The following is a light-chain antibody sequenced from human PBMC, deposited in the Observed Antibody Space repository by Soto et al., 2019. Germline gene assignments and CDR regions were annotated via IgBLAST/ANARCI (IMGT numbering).Light chain of an antibody. CDR2: DVT. CDR1: SSDVGGYNY. V-gene: IGLV2-14*03. Sequence: QPVLTQPASVSGSPGQSITISCTGNSSDVGGYNYVCWYQQHPDKAPKLMIYDVTYRPSGVSNRFSASKSGNTASLTISGLQADDEAVYFCSSFSSTYTLVFGGGTQLTVL. J-gene: IGLJ2*01. CDR3: SSFSSTYTLV.